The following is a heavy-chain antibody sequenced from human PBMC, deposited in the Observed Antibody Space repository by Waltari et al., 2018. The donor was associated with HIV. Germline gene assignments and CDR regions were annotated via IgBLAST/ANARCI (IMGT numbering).Heavy chain of an antibody. CDR2: INPSGGST. Sequence: QVQLVQSGAEVKKPGASVKVSCKASGYTFTNYYMNWVRQAHGQGVEWMGIINPSGGSTSYAQKFQGRLSMTRDTSTSTLYMEVSSLRSEDTAVYYCARLSNSYTKRGFDYWGQGTLVSVSS. V-gene: IGHV1-46*01. CDR1: GYTFTNYY. D-gene: IGHD5-18*01. J-gene: IGHJ4*02. CDR3: ARLSNSYTKRGFDY.